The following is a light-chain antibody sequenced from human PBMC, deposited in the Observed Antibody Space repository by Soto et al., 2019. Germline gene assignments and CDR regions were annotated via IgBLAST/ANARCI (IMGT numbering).Light chain of an antibody. V-gene: IGKV3-15*01. CDR3: QQLKSYPLT. Sequence: EIVMTQSPATLSLSPGETATLSCRASQSVHSNLAWFQQPPGQAPRLLIYGASSRATGIPVRFSGSGSGTEFTLTISSLQPDDFATYFCQQLKSYPLTFGGGTKVDIK. J-gene: IGKJ4*01. CDR1: QSVHSN. CDR2: GAS.